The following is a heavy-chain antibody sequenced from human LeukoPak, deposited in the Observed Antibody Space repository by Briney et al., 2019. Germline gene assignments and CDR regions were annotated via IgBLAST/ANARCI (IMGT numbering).Heavy chain of an antibody. J-gene: IGHJ4*02. CDR3: ARRAYYNDY. CDR2: ISSGSSTI. Sequence: GGALRLSCVASGFTFSSYSMNWVRQAPGKGLEWVSYISSGSSTICYADSVKGRFTISRDNAKNSLYLLLKSLRDEDTAVYYCARRAYYNDYWGQGTLVTVSS. CDR1: GFTFSSYS. D-gene: IGHD3-10*01. V-gene: IGHV3-48*02.